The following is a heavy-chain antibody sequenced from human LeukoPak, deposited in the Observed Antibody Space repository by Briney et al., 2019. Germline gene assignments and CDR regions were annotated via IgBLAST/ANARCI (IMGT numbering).Heavy chain of an antibody. V-gene: IGHV3-20*04. CDR2: INWKGGTT. D-gene: IGHD3-22*01. Sequence: PSETLTLSCAASGFTFDSYGMSWVRQAPGKGLEWVSGINWKGGTTGYADSVKGRFTISRDNAKKSVYLQMDSLRAEDTALYYCARDLVVVGPGFGYWRRGRLVSVSS. CDR1: GFTFDSYG. CDR3: ARDLVVVGPGFGY. J-gene: IGHJ4*02.